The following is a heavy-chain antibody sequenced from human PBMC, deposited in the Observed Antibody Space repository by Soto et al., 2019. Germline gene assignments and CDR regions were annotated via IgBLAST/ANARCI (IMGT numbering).Heavy chain of an antibody. Sequence: QLQLQESGSGLVKPSQTLSLTCAVSGGSISSGGSSWSWIRQPPGKGLEWIGYIYHSGSTYYNPSLKSRVTISVDRSKNQCSLKLSSVTAADTAVYYCARAGGLGAVAADYWGQGTLVTVSS. V-gene: IGHV4-30-2*01. CDR2: IYHSGST. CDR3: ARAGGLGAVAADY. CDR1: GGSISSGGSS. D-gene: IGHD6-19*01. J-gene: IGHJ4*02.